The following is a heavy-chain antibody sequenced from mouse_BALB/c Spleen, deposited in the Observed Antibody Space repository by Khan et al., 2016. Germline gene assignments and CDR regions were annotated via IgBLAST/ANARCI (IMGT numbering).Heavy chain of an antibody. CDR1: GYIFTTYL. V-gene: IGHV1-4*02. J-gene: IGHJ2*01. CDR2: INPSSGYT. Sequence: QVQLQQSAAELARPGASVKMSCKASGYIFTTYLMYWVKQRPGQGLEWIGHINPSSGYTEYNQKFKGKTTLTADKSSSTAYMQLSSLTSEDSAVYYGARSRWDYFDYWGQGTTLTVSS. CDR3: ARSRWDYFDY. D-gene: IGHD1-1*02.